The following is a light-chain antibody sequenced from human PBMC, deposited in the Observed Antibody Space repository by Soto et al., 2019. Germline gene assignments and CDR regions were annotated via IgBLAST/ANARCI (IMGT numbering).Light chain of an antibody. CDR3: QQLESYPST. V-gene: IGKV1-9*01. Sequence: DSQMTQSPSTLSGSLGDRVAITCRAIQGISNFFAWYQQKPGKAPKLLIYAASTLQSGVPSRFSGSGSGTDFTLTISSLQPEDFATYYCQQLESYPSTFGGGTKVDNK. J-gene: IGKJ4*01. CDR1: QGISNF. CDR2: AAS.